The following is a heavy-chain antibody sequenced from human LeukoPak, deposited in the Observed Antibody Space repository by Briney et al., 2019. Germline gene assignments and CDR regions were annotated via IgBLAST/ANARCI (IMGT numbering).Heavy chain of an antibody. J-gene: IGHJ4*02. Sequence: SETLSLTCTVSGVSISSSNSYWGWIRQPPGKGLEWIGSIYYSGNTYYNASLKSQVSISIDTSKDQFSLRLTSVTAADTAVYYCARQTGSGLFILPGGQGTLVTVSS. CDR3: ARQTGSGLFILP. D-gene: IGHD3/OR15-3a*01. CDR2: IYYSGNT. CDR1: GVSISSSNSY. V-gene: IGHV4-39*01.